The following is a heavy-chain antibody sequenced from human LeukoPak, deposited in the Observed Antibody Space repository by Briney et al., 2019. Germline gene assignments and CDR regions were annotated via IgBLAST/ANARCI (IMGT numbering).Heavy chain of an antibody. CDR2: ISSSSSYI. CDR1: GFTFSSYS. J-gene: IGHJ3*02. D-gene: IGHD6-13*01. Sequence: GGSLRLSCAASGFTFSSYSMNWVRQAPGKGLEWVSSISSSSSYIYYADSVKGRFTISRENAKNSLYLQMNSLRAEDTAVYYCAREAAARHDAFDIWGQGTMVTVSS. CDR3: AREAAARHDAFDI. V-gene: IGHV3-21*01.